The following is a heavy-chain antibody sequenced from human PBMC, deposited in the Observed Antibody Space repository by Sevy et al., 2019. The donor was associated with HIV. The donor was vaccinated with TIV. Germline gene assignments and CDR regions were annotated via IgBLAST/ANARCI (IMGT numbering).Heavy chain of an antibody. CDR2: ISSSSSYV. V-gene: IGHV3-21*01. CDR3: AREEYYYDSSGYRKTGDAFDN. Sequence: GGLRLSCAASVFTFSSDSMNSVRQAPGKGLKWVSSISSSSSYVYYADSGRGRFTISGDNAKNSLYVQMNSLRAENSAVYYGAREEYYYDSSGYRKTGDAFDNWGQGTMVTVSS. J-gene: IGHJ3*02. D-gene: IGHD3-22*01. CDR1: VFTFSSDS.